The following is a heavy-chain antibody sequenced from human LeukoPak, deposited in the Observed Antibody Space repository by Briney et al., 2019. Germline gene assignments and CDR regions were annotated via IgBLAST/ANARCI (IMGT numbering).Heavy chain of an antibody. CDR1: GFTFSDNY. Sequence: GGSLRLSCAASGFTFSDNYMTWVRQAPGKGLEWLSYISGNGGVIQYADSVKGRFTISRDNAKNLLYLQMDSLRVEDTAIYYCARDPRSVRIWGQGTLVTVSS. CDR2: ISGNGGVI. J-gene: IGHJ4*02. CDR3: ARDPRSVRI. V-gene: IGHV3-11*04.